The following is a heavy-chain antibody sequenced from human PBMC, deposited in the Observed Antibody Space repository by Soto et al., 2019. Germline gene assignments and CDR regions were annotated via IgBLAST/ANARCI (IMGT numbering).Heavy chain of an antibody. Sequence: GPGPTMVTPTQILTLTCTFSGFALSTRGMCVNWIRQPPGKALEWLALIDWDDDKYYTPALQTRLTISKDTSKDQVVLTMTNVAPVDTATYYCVRRYYFESCGYYFFDYWGPGTLVTVSP. CDR1: GFALSTRGMC. D-gene: IGHD3-22*01. CDR2: IDWDDDK. CDR3: VRRYYFESCGYYFFDY. V-gene: IGHV2-70*13. J-gene: IGHJ4*02.